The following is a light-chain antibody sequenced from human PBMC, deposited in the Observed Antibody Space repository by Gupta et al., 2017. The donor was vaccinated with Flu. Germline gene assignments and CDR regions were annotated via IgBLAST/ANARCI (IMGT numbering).Light chain of an antibody. CDR3: QQRDSTLVT. Sequence: DIQMTQSPSSLSASVGDRVTITCRASQSIRTYLNWYQQKPGKAPKLLIYGASSLQSGVPSRFSGIGSGTDFTLTISRRQPEDIATYYCQQRDSTLVTFGQGTLLAIK. CDR1: QSIRTY. CDR2: GAS. J-gene: IGKJ5*01. V-gene: IGKV1-39*01.